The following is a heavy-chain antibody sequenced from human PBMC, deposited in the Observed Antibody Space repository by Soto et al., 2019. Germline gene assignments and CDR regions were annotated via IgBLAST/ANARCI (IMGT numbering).Heavy chain of an antibody. CDR3: ATDLSGSYSELLLGAFDI. V-gene: IGHV1-46*01. D-gene: IGHD1-26*01. J-gene: IGHJ3*02. Sequence: GASVKVSCKASGYTFTSYYMHWVRQAPGQGLEWMGIINPSGGSTSYAQKFQGRVTMTRDTSTSTVYMELSSLRSEDTAVYYCATDLSGSYSELLLGAFDIWGQGTMVTVSS. CDR2: INPSGGST. CDR1: GYTFTSYY.